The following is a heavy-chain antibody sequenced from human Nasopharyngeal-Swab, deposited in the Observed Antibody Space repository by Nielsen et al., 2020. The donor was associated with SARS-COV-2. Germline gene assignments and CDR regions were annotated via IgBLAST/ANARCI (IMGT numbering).Heavy chain of an antibody. V-gene: IGHV3-30*18. J-gene: IGHJ6*02. D-gene: IGHD5-12*01. CDR2: ISYDGSNK. CDR3: AKGGYSGYDPLGMDV. Sequence: VRQMPGKELEWVAVISYDGSNKYYADSVKGRFTTSRDNSKNTLYLQMNSLRAEDTAVYYCAKGGYSGYDPLGMDVWGQGTTVTVSS.